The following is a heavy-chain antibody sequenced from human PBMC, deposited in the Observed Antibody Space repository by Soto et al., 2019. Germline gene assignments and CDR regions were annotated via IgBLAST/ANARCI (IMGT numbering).Heavy chain of an antibody. V-gene: IGHV1-69*01. CDR2: IIPISGTA. Sequence: QVQLVQSGAEVKKPGSSVKVSCKASGGTFSSYAISWVRQAPGQGLEWMGGIIPISGTANYAQKFQDRVTTTEDESTGTAYMERRSLGAEATAVYYCARSQGSSTSLEIYYYYYYGMDVWGQGTTVTVSS. D-gene: IGHD2-2*01. CDR3: ARSQGSSTSLEIYYYYYYGMDV. CDR1: GGTFSSYA. J-gene: IGHJ6*02.